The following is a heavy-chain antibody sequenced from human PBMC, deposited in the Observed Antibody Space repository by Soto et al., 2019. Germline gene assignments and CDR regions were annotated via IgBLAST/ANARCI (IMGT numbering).Heavy chain of an antibody. CDR1: GFTFSLYG. Sequence: LLVESGGGVVQPGRSLRLSCAASGFTFSLYGLHWVRQAPGKGPEWVAVTSYDGNNTYYADSVKGRFTISRDNSKNTLYLQMNSLRAEDTAVYYCAKDSGYSGYDVYDYYYGMDVWGQGTTVTVSS. V-gene: IGHV3-30*18. D-gene: IGHD5-12*01. CDR3: AKDSGYSGYDVYDYYYGMDV. CDR2: TSYDGNNT. J-gene: IGHJ6*02.